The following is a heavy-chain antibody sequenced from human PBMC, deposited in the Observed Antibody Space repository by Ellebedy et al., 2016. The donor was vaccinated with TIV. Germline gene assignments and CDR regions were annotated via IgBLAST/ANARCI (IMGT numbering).Heavy chain of an antibody. CDR3: ARDGTVLVPAADMDV. V-gene: IGHV4-38-2*02. J-gene: IGHJ6*03. Sequence: SETLSLICTVSGYFISDGYYWGWIRQPPGKGLEWIGSGYHSGSTFYNPSLKSRVSISVDTTKNQFSLRLASVTAADTAVYYCARDGTVLVPAADMDVWGKGTTVTVSS. CDR1: GYFISDGYY. D-gene: IGHD2-2*01. CDR2: GYHSGST.